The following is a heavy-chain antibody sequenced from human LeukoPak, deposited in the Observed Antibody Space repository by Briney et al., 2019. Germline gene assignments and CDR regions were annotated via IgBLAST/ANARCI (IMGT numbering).Heavy chain of an antibody. CDR1: GYTFTSYY. D-gene: IGHD3-3*01. CDR3: ARGGAHDFWSGYYIRDKYYFVY. V-gene: IGHV1-46*01. CDR2: INPRGGST. Sequence: ASVKVSCKASGYTFTSYYMHWVRQAPGQGLEWMGIINPRGGSTSYAQKFQGRVTMTRDTSTSTVYMELSSLRSEDTAVYYCARGGAHDFWSGYYIRDKYYFVYWGQGTLVTVSS. J-gene: IGHJ4*02.